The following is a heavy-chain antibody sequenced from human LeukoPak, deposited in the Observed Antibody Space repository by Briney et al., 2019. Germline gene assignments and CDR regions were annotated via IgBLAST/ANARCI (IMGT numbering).Heavy chain of an antibody. D-gene: IGHD1-26*01. V-gene: IGHV5-51*01. CDR1: GYSFANYY. J-gene: IGHJ4*02. CDR3: ARAGHSWDWDY. Sequence: PGESLKISCQGSGYSFANYYIGWVRQMPGNGLEWMGLIYAGSSDTKYSPSFQGQVSISTDKSISTAYLQWSSLEASDSAIYYCARAGHSWDWDYWGQGTLVTVSS. CDR2: IYAGSSDT.